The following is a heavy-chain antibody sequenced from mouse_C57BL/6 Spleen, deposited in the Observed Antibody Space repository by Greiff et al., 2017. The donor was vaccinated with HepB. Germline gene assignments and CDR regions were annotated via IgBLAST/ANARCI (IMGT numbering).Heavy chain of an antibody. CDR3: ARGGYYYGSSLWYFDV. D-gene: IGHD1-1*01. J-gene: IGHJ1*03. Sequence: QVQLKESGAELVRPGTSVKVSCKASGYAFTNYLIEWVKQRPGQGLEWIGVINPGSGGTNYNEKFKGKATLTADKSSSTAYMQLSSLTSEDSAVYFCARGGYYYGSSLWYFDVWGTGTTVTVSS. CDR2: INPGSGGT. V-gene: IGHV1-54*01. CDR1: GYAFTNYL.